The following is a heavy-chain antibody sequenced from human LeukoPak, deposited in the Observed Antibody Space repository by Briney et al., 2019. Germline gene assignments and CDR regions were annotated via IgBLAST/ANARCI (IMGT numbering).Heavy chain of an antibody. CDR3: ARLAPFYGDYVVDY. J-gene: IGHJ4*02. CDR1: GYTFAGYY. Sequence: ASVKVSCKASGYTFAGYYMHWVRQAPGQGLEWMGWINPNSGGTNYAQKFQGRVTMTRDTSISTAYMELSRLRSDDTAVYYCARLAPFYGDYVVDYWGQGTLVTVSS. V-gene: IGHV1-2*02. D-gene: IGHD4-17*01. CDR2: INPNSGGT.